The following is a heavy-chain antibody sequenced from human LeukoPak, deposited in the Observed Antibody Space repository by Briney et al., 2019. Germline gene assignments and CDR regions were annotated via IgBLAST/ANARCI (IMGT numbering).Heavy chain of an antibody. V-gene: IGHV3-48*01. CDR3: ARDCYGDYCFDY. CDR2: ISSSSGTI. CDR1: GFTSSSYR. Sequence: GGSLRLSCAASGFTSSSYRMNWVRQVPGTGLEWVSYISSSSGTIYYADSVKGRFTISRDNAKNSLFLQMNSLRAEDTAVYYCARDCYGDYCFDYWGQGTPVTVSS. D-gene: IGHD4-17*01. J-gene: IGHJ4*02.